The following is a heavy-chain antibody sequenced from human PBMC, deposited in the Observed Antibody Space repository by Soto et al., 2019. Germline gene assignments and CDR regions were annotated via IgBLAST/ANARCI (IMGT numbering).Heavy chain of an antibody. CDR1: GGSFSGYY. V-gene: IGHV4-34*01. CDR2: INHSGST. CDR3: ARGLNYYYYYGMDV. Sequence: QVQLQQWGAGLLKPSETLSLTCAVYGGSFSGYYWSWIRQPPGKGLEWIGEINHSGSTNYNPSLKSRVTISVDTSKNQFSLKLSSVTAADTAVYYCARGLNYYYYYGMDVWGQGTTVTVSS. J-gene: IGHJ6*02.